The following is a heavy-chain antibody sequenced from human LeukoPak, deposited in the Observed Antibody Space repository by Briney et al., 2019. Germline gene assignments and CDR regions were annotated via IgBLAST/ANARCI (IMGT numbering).Heavy chain of an antibody. D-gene: IGHD2-15*01. CDR2: IIPIFGTA. V-gene: IGHV1-69*05. CDR1: GGTFSSYA. CDR3: ARRYCSGGRCPVGY. Sequence: GSSVKVSCKASGGTFSSYAISWVRQAPGQGLEWMGGIIPIFGTANYAQKFQGRVTITTDESTSTAYMELSSLRSEDTAVYYCARRYCSGGRCPVGYWGQGTLVTVSS. J-gene: IGHJ4*02.